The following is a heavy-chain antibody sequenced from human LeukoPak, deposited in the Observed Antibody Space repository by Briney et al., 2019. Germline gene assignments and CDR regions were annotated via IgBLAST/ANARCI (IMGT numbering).Heavy chain of an antibody. J-gene: IGHJ5*02. CDR1: GFTFSDHY. CDR2: ISYDGSNK. Sequence: GGSLRLSCAASGFTFSDHYMDWVRQAPGKGLEWVAVISYDGSNKYYADSVKGRFTISKDNSKNTLYLQMNSLRAEDTAVYYCAKDGAVAENWFDPWGQGTLVTVSS. D-gene: IGHD6-19*01. V-gene: IGHV3-30*18. CDR3: AKDGAVAENWFDP.